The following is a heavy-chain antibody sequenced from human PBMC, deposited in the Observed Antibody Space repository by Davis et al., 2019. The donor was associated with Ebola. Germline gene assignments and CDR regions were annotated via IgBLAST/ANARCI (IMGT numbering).Heavy chain of an antibody. CDR3: ARAQFPTTSDH. D-gene: IGHD1-1*01. CDR2: IIPIFGAP. CDR1: GVTFSDYT. Sequence: SVKVSCKASGVTFSDYTINWVRQAPGQGLEWMGGIIPIFGAPTYAQKFQGRVTITADESTSTAYMELSSLRSDDTAVYYCARAQFPTTSDHWGQGTLVTVSS. J-gene: IGHJ4*02. V-gene: IGHV1-69*13.